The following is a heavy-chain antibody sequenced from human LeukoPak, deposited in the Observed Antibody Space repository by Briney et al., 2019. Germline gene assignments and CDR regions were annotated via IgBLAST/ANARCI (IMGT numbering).Heavy chain of an antibody. CDR3: ARAVEIVGATTYEYYYYYYYMDV. J-gene: IGHJ6*03. Sequence: GGSLRLSCAASGFTFSSYEMNWVRQAPGKGLEWDSYISSSGSTIYYADSVKGRFTISRDNAKNSLYLQMNSLRAEDTAVYYCARAVEIVGATTYEYYYYYYYMDVWGKGTTVTVSS. D-gene: IGHD1-26*01. V-gene: IGHV3-48*03. CDR2: ISSSGSTI. CDR1: GFTFSSYE.